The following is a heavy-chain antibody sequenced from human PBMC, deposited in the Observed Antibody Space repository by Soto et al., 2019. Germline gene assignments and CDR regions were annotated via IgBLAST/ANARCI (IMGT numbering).Heavy chain of an antibody. V-gene: IGHV4-59*01. J-gene: IGHJ5*02. Sequence: SATLCLTCTVSGGSISSYYWSWILQPPGKGLEWIGYIYYSGSTNYNPSLKSRVTISVDTSKNQFSLKLSSVTAADTAVYYCARGGSFLPRTACYYFRSWGQGTPVTVSS. D-gene: IGHD1-26*01. CDR1: GGSISSYY. CDR2: IYYSGST. CDR3: ARGGSFLPRTACYYFRS.